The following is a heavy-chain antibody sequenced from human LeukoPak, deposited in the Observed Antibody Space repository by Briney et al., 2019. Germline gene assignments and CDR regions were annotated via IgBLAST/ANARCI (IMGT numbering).Heavy chain of an antibody. Sequence: ASVKVSCKASGYTFTSYAMHWVRQAPGQRLEWMGWINTGNGNTKYSQEFQGRVTITRNTSISTAYMELSSLRSEDTAVYYCARGYYDSSGYYVYYYYYMDVWGKGTTVTVSS. CDR2: INTGNGNT. D-gene: IGHD3-22*01. V-gene: IGHV1-3*03. CDR3: ARGYYDSSGYYVYYYYYMDV. J-gene: IGHJ6*03. CDR1: GYTFTSYA.